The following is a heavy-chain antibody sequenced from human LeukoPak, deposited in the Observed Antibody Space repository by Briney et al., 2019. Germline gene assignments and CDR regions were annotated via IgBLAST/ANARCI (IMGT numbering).Heavy chain of an antibody. D-gene: IGHD3-16*01. J-gene: IGHJ4*02. CDR3: AKASWVSSTDAVR. Sequence: GGSLRLSCAASGLSLRSFAMSWFPQCPARGLECVSSIRGKGETFYADSVKGRFTLSSDSSRNTVYFQLNNLRVEDTAIYYCAKASWVSSTDAVRWGQGTLVTVSS. V-gene: IGHV3-23*01. CDR2: IRGKGET. CDR1: GLSLRSFA.